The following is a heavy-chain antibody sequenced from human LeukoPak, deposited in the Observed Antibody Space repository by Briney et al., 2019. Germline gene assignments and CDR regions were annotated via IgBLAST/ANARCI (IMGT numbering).Heavy chain of an antibody. CDR2: IYYTGRT. D-gene: IGHD1-26*01. CDR3: ARRGSMGGSFVGAFDI. Sequence: SETLSLTCTVSGDSFSRNTYSWGWIRQPPGKGLEWIGSIYYTGRTFYNPSLKSRVTISVDTSKNQFSLKLSSVTAADTAVHYCARRGSMGGSFVGAFDIWGQGTMVTVSS. CDR1: GDSFSRNTYS. J-gene: IGHJ3*02. V-gene: IGHV4-39*01.